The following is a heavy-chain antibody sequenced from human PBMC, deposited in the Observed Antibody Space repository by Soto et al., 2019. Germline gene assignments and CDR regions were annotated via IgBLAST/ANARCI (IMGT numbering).Heavy chain of an antibody. CDR2: FDPEDGET. CDR1: GYTLTELS. J-gene: IGHJ3*02. CDR3: ATRGNNWNDVDVRVRIFDI. V-gene: IGHV1-24*01. D-gene: IGHD1-20*01. Sequence: ASVKVSCKVSGYTLTELSMHWVRQAPGKGLEWMGGFDPEDGETIYAQKFQGRVTMTEDTSTDTAYMELSSLRSEDTAVYSCATRGNNWNDVDVRVRIFDIWGQGTMVTVSS.